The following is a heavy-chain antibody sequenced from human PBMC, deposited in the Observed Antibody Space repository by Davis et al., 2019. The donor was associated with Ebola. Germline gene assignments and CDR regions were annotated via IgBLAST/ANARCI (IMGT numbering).Heavy chain of an antibody. CDR2: TIPIFGTA. CDR1: GGTFSSYA. V-gene: IGHV1-69*13. Sequence: SVKVSCKASGGTFSSYAISWVRQAPGQGLEWMGGTIPIFGTANYAQKFQGRVTVTADESTSTAYMELSSLRSEDTAVYYCARAPLARSWFDPWGQGTLVTVSS. J-gene: IGHJ5*02. CDR3: ARAPLARSWFDP.